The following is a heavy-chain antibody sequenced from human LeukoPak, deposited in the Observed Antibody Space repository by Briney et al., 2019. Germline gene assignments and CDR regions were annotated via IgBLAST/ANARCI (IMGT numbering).Heavy chain of an antibody. D-gene: IGHD2-2*03. Sequence: GGSLRLSCRASGFXLRNYGTHSVPHALGVGLRRVSSISCSGGSKYYGDSVKGRFTICRDNSKNTLYLEMNSLRAEDTAVYYCAKSKNGYEYDAFDIWGQGTMVTVSS. CDR1: GFXLRNYG. CDR3: AKSKNGYEYDAFDI. V-gene: IGHV3-23*01. J-gene: IGHJ3*02. CDR2: ISCSGGSK.